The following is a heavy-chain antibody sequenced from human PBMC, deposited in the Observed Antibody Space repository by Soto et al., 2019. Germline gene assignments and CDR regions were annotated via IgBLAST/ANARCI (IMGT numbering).Heavy chain of an antibody. CDR2: INAGNGNT. CDR3: ARDSRGSYYHAMEF. CDR1: GYTFTSYA. Sequence: ASVKVSCKASGYTFTSYAMHWVRQAPGQRLEWMGWINAGNGNTKYSQKFQGRVTITRDTSASTAYMELSSLRSEDTAVYYCARDSRGSYYHAMEFWGQGTTVTVSS. J-gene: IGHJ6*02. D-gene: IGHD1-26*01. V-gene: IGHV1-3*01.